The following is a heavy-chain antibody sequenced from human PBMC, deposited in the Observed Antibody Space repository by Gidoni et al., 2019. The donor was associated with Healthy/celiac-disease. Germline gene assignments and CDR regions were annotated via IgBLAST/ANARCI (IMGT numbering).Heavy chain of an antibody. CDR3: ARVWFGEFLFDY. J-gene: IGHJ4*02. V-gene: IGHV2-26*01. D-gene: IGHD3-10*01. Sequence: GTLTESGPVLLKPTETLTLTCTVPGFSLSNARMGVSWIRQPPGKALEWLAHIFSNDEKSYSTSLKSRLTISKDTSKSQVVLTMTNMDPVDKATYYCARVWFGEFLFDYWGQGTLVTVSS. CDR1: GFSLSNARMG. CDR2: IFSNDEK.